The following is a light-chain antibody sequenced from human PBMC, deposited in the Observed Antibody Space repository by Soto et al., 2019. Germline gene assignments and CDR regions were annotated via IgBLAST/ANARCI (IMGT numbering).Light chain of an antibody. CDR1: SNDVGAYKY. Sequence: QSALTQPASVSGSPGQSITISCTGTSNDVGAYKYVSWYHQHPGKAPKVMIYDVSYRPSWVSNRFSGSKSGNTAYLTISGLQAEDEAVYYCISYTSGTSPYVFGTGTKLTVL. V-gene: IGLV2-14*03. CDR3: ISYTSGTSPYV. CDR2: DVS. J-gene: IGLJ1*01.